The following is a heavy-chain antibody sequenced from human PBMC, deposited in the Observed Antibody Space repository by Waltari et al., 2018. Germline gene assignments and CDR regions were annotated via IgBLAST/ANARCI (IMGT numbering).Heavy chain of an antibody. CDR1: GGPFRGYY. D-gene: IGHD1-1*01. J-gene: IGHJ4*02. CDR2: TTDSERT. V-gene: IGHV4-34*02. CDR3: ARGDGTGKYGY. Sequence: QVQLQQWGAGLLKPSEPLSLTCAVYGGPFRGYYWSWIRPPPGKGLEWIGKTTDSERTKYNPSLKSRISISVDTSKNQFSRTVFSVTAADAAVYYCARGDGTGKYGYWGQGTRVTVSS.